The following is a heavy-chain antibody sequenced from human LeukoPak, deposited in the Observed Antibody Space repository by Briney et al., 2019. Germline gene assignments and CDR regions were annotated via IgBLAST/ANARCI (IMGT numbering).Heavy chain of an antibody. CDR1: GFTVTSNY. CDR3: ARDFMYNVNCAGC. Sequence: GGSLRLSCAASGFTVTSNYMNWVRQAPGKGLEWVSVIDRGGSKYYADSVKGRFTISRDNSKNTLYLQMNSLRAEDTAVYYCARDFMYNVNCAGCWGQGTLVTVSS. D-gene: IGHD1-14*01. V-gene: IGHV3-53*01. CDR2: IDRGGSK. J-gene: IGHJ4*02.